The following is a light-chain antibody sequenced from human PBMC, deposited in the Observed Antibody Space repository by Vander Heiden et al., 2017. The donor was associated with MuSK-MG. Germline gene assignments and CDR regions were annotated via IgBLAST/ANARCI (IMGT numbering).Light chain of an antibody. CDR3: HQVKAYAIT. CDR2: DAS. V-gene: IGKV1-13*02. Sequence: ASQLTQSPSLLPQSAGDRVTIACRASQGIGSPLVWNQQKPGKASNLLIYDASSLESAVPSTFTGGRSQTAFTLTISSRQPEDFATSYSHQVKAYAITFGQGTQLEIK. CDR1: QGIGSP. J-gene: IGKJ5*01.